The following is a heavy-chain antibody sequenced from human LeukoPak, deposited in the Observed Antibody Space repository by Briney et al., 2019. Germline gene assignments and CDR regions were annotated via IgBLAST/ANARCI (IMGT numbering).Heavy chain of an antibody. CDR2: INHSGST. Sequence: PSETLSLTCAVYGGSFSGYYWSWIRQPPGKGLEWIGEINHSGSTNYNPSLKSRVTISVDTSKNQFSLRLSSVTAADTAVYYCARASYYDFWSGYYGPDAFDTWGQGTMVTVSS. J-gene: IGHJ3*02. CDR1: GGSFSGYY. CDR3: ARASYYDFWSGYYGPDAFDT. V-gene: IGHV4-34*01. D-gene: IGHD3-3*01.